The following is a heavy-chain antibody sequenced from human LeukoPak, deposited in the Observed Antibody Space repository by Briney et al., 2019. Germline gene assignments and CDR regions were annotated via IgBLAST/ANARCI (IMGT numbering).Heavy chain of an antibody. D-gene: IGHD6-13*01. V-gene: IGHV3-23*01. Sequence: QTGGSQRLSCAASGFTFNTYAMSWVRQAPGKGLEWVSTVGSSGTNTFFADSVKGRFSISRDNSKNTLYLQMNSLRAEETAVYYCARGPKGGSSWYTRHHYMDVWGKGTTVTVSS. CDR1: GFTFNTYA. J-gene: IGHJ6*03. CDR2: VGSSGTNT. CDR3: ARGPKGGSSWYTRHHYMDV.